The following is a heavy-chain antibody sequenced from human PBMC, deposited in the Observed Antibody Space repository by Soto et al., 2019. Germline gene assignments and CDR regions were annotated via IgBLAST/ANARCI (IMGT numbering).Heavy chain of an antibody. CDR3: ASERDGDCVLDY. CDR2: ISGRGGST. CDR1: GFTFSRYA. V-gene: IGHV3-23*01. Sequence: GGSLRLSCAASGFTFSRYAMSWVRQAPGKGLEWVSAISGRGGSTYYADSVKGRFTISRDNSKNTLFLQMNRLRAEDTAVYFCASERDGDCVLDYWGQGTLVTVSS. D-gene: IGHD4-17*01. J-gene: IGHJ4*02.